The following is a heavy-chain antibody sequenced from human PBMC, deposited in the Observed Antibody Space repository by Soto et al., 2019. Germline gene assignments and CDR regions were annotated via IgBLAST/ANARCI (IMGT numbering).Heavy chain of an antibody. CDR3: ARGNIVVVVAATSFGDY. J-gene: IGHJ4*02. V-gene: IGHV3-21*01. D-gene: IGHD2-15*01. Sequence: EVQLVESGGGLVKPGGSLRLSCAASGFTFSSYSMNWVRQAPGKGLEWASSISSSSSYIYYADSVKGRFTISRDNAKNSLYLQMNSLRAEDTAVYYCARGNIVVVVAATSFGDYWGQGTLVTVSS. CDR1: GFTFSSYS. CDR2: ISSSSSYI.